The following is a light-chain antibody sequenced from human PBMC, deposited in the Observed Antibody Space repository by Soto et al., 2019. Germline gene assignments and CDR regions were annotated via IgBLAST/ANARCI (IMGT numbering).Light chain of an antibody. V-gene: IGKV3-20*01. CDR3: QQYGSSPWT. CDR2: GTS. J-gene: IGKJ1*01. CDR1: QSVSSSF. Sequence: IVLTQSPGTLSLSPGERATLSCRASQSVSSSFVAWFQQKPGQAPRLLIYGTSSRATGTPDRFSGSGSGTDFTLTINRLEPEDFAMYFCQQYGSSPWTFGQGTEVDI.